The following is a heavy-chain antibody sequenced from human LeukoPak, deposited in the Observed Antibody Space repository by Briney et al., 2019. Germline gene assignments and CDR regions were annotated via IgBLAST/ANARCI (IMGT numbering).Heavy chain of an antibody. CDR2: ISSSSSYT. CDR1: GFTFSDYY. V-gene: IGHV3-11*06. Sequence: KPGGSLRLSCAASGFTFSDYYMSWIRQAPGKGLEWVSYISSSSSYTNYADSVKGRFTISRDNAKNSLYLQMNSLRAEDTAVYYCARVLLWFGELFDLYFDSWGQGTLVTVSS. J-gene: IGHJ4*02. D-gene: IGHD3-10*01. CDR3: ARVLLWFGELFDLYFDS.